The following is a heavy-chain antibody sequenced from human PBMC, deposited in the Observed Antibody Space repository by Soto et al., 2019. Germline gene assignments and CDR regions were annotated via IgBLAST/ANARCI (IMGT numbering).Heavy chain of an antibody. D-gene: IGHD6-6*01. CDR1: GGSISSDNW. V-gene: IGHV4-4*02. Sequence: SETLSLTCAVSGGSISSDNWWTWVRQSPGKGLEWMGEIYHSGRTTYSPSLKSRVAMSVDKSNNQFSLKLNSVTAADTAMYYCEREAVATRCFEFWGQGALVTVSS. CDR2: IYHSGRT. CDR3: EREAVATRCFEF. J-gene: IGHJ1*01.